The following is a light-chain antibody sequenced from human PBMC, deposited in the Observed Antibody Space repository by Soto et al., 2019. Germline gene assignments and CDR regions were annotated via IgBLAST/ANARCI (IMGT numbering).Light chain of an antibody. Sequence: DIQVTMNPSAELASVKDRVTITCRASQSISSWLAWCRQKPGKAPKLLIYDASNLESGVPSRFSGSGSGTEFTVTSSNMQPDEFATYNFQQYEKYGTCAQGTKVDIK. CDR2: DAS. CDR1: QSISSW. CDR3: QQYEKYGT. V-gene: IGKV1-5*01. J-gene: IGKJ1*01.